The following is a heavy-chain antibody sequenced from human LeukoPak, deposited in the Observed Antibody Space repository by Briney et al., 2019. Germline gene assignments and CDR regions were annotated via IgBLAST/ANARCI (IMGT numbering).Heavy chain of an antibody. CDR2: ISGSGGST. D-gene: IGHD6-19*01. Sequence: GGSLRLSCAASGFTFSSHGMHWVRQAPGKGLEWVSAISGSGGSTYYADSVKGRFTISRDNSKNTLYLQMNSLRAEDTAVYYCAKDPASSVAGTLGDYWGQGTLVTVSS. V-gene: IGHV3-23*01. CDR3: AKDPASSVAGTLGDY. J-gene: IGHJ4*02. CDR1: GFTFSSHG.